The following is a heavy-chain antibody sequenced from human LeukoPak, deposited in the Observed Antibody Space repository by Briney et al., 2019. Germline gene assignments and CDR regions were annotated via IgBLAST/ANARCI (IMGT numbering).Heavy chain of an antibody. J-gene: IGHJ4*02. CDR2: IYYSGST. CDR3: ARTGSTVTMLYPFDH. Sequence: SETLSLTCTVSGGSIRSYYWSWLRQPPGKGLEWIGYIYYSGSTNYNPSLKSRVSISVDTSKNQFSLKLSSVTAADTAVYYCARTGSTVTMLYPFDHWGQGTLVTVSS. D-gene: IGHD4-17*01. CDR1: GGSIRSYY. V-gene: IGHV4-59*01.